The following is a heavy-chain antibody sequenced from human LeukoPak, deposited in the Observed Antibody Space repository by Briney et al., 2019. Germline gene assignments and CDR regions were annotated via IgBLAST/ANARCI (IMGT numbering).Heavy chain of an antibody. D-gene: IGHD4-17*01. CDR3: ASCGYGDYRYYFDY. V-gene: IGHV1-8*01. J-gene: IGHJ4*01. CDR2: MNPKSGNT. Sequence: ASVKVSCKASGYTFTSYDMNWVRQAPGQGLEWMRWMNPKSGNTGYAQKFQGRVTMTRNTSISTAYMELSSLRSEDTAVYYCASCGYGDYRYYFDYWGQGTLVTVSS. CDR1: GYTFTSYD.